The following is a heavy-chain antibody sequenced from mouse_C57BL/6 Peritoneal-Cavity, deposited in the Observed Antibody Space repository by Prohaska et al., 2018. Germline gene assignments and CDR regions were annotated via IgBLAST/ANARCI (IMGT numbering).Heavy chain of an antibody. CDR1: GFTFSDYY. D-gene: IGHD2-13*01. CDR2: INYDGSST. CDR3: ARDSRLLWYFDV. V-gene: IGHV5-16*01. J-gene: IGHJ1*03. Sequence: EVKLVESEGGLVQPGSSMKLSCTASGFTFSDYYMAWVRQVPEKGLEWVAYINYDGSSTYYLDSLKSRFIISRDNAKNILYLQMSSLKSEDTATYYWARDSRLLWYFDVWGTGTTVTVSS.